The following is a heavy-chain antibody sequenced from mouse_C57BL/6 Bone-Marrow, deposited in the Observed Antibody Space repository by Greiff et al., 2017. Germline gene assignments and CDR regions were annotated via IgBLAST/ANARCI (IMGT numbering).Heavy chain of an antibody. J-gene: IGHJ1*03. V-gene: IGHV1-55*01. CDR2: IYPGSGST. D-gene: IGHD1-1*01. CDR1: GYTFTSYW. Sequence: QVQLKQPGAELVKPGASVKMSCKASGYTFTSYWITWVKQRPGQGLEWIGDIYPGSGSTNYNEKFKSKATLTVDTSSSTAYMQLSSLTSEDSAVYYCARGGYYGSYYWYFDVWGTGTTVTVSS. CDR3: ARGGYYGSYYWYFDV.